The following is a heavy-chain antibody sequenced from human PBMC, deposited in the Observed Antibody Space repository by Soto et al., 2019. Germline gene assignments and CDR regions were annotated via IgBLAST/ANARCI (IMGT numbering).Heavy chain of an antibody. J-gene: IGHJ6*02. D-gene: IGHD4-17*01. CDR2: ISSDGSKK. CDR3: AKVADGDYYVDV. CDR1: GFTFSNYV. V-gene: IGHV3-30*18. Sequence: QVQLVESGGGVVQPGRSLRLSCAASGFTFSNYVMHWVRQAPGKGLEWVAVISSDGSKKYYADSVKGRFTISRDNSKNTLYLQMNSLRAEDTAVYYCAKVADGDYYVDVWGQGTTVTVSS.